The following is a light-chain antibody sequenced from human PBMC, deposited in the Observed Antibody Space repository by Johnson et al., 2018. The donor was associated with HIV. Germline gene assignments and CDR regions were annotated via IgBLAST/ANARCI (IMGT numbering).Light chain of an antibody. CDR2: DNH. CDR3: GTWDSSLSYV. V-gene: IGLV1-51*01. Sequence: QSVLTQPPSVSAAPGQKVTISCSASSSNIVNIYISWYQHLPGTAPKLLIYDNHKRPSGIPDRFSGSKSGTSVTLGITGLQTGDDADYYCGTWDSSLSYVFGTGTKVTVL. J-gene: IGLJ1*01. CDR1: SSNIVNIY.